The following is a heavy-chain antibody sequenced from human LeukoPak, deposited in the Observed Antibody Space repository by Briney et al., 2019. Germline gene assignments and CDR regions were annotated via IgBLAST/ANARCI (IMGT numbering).Heavy chain of an antibody. J-gene: IGHJ4*02. CDR2: IKQDGSEK. D-gene: IGHD6-19*01. CDR1: GFTFSSYW. V-gene: IGHV3-7*01. CDR3: ARDMHSSGWSPDY. Sequence: PGGSLRLSCAASGFTFSSYWMSWVRQAPGKGLEWVANIKQDGSEKYYVDSVKGRFTISRDNAKNSLYLQMNSLRAEDTAVYYCARDMHSSGWSPDYWGQGTLVTVSS.